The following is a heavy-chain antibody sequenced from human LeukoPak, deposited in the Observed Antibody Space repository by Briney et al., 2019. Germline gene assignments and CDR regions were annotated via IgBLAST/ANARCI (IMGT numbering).Heavy chain of an antibody. D-gene: IGHD2-15*01. CDR1: GYTFTSYY. V-gene: IGHV1-46*01. CDR2: INPSGGST. CDR3: ARVPYCSGGSCYSGGMDV. J-gene: IGHJ6*02. Sequence: ASVKVSCKASGYTFTSYYMHWVRQAPGQGLEWMGIINPSGGSTSYAQKFQGRVTMTRDTSTSTVYMELSSLRSEDTAVYYCARVPYCSGGSCYSGGMDVWGQGTTVTVSS.